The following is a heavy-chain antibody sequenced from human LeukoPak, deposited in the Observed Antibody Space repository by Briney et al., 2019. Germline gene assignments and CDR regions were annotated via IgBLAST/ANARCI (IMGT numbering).Heavy chain of an antibody. J-gene: IGHJ4*02. CDR1: GGTFSSYA. D-gene: IGHD3/OR15-3a*01. V-gene: IGHV1-69*04. CDR3: ARLRTGYGEYFDY. Sequence: SVKVSCKASGGTFSSYAISWVRQAPGQGLEWMGRIIPILGIANYAQKFQGRVTITADKSTSTAYMELSSLRSEDTAVYYCARLRTGYGEYFDYWGQGTLVTVSS. CDR2: IIPILGIA.